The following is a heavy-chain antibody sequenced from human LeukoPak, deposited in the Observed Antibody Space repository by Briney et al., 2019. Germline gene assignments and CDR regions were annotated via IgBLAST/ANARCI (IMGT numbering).Heavy chain of an antibody. CDR2: IYHSGST. CDR1: GGSISSSNW. D-gene: IGHD4-23*01. Sequence: PSGTLSLTCAVSGGSISSSNWWSWVRQPPGKGLEWIGEIYHSGSTNYNPSLKSRVTISVDKSKNQFSLKLSSVTAADTAVYYCARYLDYGGNSRVFQHWGQGTLVTVSS. V-gene: IGHV4-4*02. J-gene: IGHJ1*01. CDR3: ARYLDYGGNSRVFQH.